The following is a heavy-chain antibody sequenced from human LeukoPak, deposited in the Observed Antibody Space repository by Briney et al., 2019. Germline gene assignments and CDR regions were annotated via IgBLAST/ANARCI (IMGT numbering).Heavy chain of an antibody. CDR3: AKRGACSSTSCYIYGMDV. V-gene: IGHV3-30*04. J-gene: IGHJ6*02. Sequence: GGSLRLSCAASGFTFSSYAMHWVRQAPGKGLEWVAVISYDGSNKYYADSVKGRFTISRDNSKNTLYLQMNSLRAEDTAVYYCAKRGACSSTSCYIYGMDVWGQGTTVTVSS. CDR2: ISYDGSNK. D-gene: IGHD2-2*02. CDR1: GFTFSSYA.